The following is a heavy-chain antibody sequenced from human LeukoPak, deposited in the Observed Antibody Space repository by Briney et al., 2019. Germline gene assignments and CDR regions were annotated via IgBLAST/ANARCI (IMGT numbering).Heavy chain of an antibody. V-gene: IGHV1-2*02. CDR3: ARDGGYSPKCYYGMDV. J-gene: IGHJ6*02. CDR2: INPNSGGT. Sequence: ASVKVSFKASGYTFTGYYIHWVRQAPGQGLEWVGWINPNSGGTNYAQKFQGRVTMTRDTSTSTVYMELSSLRSEDTAVYYCARDGGYSPKCYYGMDVWGQGTTVTVSS. D-gene: IGHD5-18*01. CDR1: GYTFTGYY.